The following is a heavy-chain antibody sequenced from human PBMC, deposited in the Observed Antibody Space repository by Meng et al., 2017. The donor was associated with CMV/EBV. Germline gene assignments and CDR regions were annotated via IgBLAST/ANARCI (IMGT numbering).Heavy chain of an antibody. CDR3: ARGPYCSSTSCYPSWFDP. V-gene: IGHV4-31*03. J-gene: IGHJ5*02. CDR1: GGSISSGGYY. CDR2: IYYSGST. D-gene: IGHD2-2*01. Sequence: SETLSLTCTVSGGSISSGGYYWSWIRQHPGKGLEWIGYIYYSGSTYYNPSLKSRVTISVDTSKNQFSLKLSSVTAADTAVYYCARGPYCSSTSCYPSWFDPWGQGTLVTVSS.